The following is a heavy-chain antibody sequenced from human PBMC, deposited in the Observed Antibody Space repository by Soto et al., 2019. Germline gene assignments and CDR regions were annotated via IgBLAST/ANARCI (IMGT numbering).Heavy chain of an antibody. J-gene: IGHJ4*02. V-gene: IGHV3-53*01. D-gene: IGHD5-18*01. CDR2: INSDGST. CDR1: GFLVNSAY. Sequence: EVQLVESGGGLIPPGGSLRLSYAASGFLVNSAYMTWVRQAPGKGLEWLSMINSDGSTLYAESVKGRFTISRDNSKNRLDLQMNSRRAEDTAMYYCARSGYSFAWGYWGQGTLVIVTS. CDR3: ARSGYSFAWGY.